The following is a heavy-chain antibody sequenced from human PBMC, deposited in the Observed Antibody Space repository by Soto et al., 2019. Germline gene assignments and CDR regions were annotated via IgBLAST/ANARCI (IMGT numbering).Heavy chain of an antibody. J-gene: IGHJ5*02. CDR2: IYYSGRT. V-gene: IGHV4-39*01. Sequence: QLQLQESGPGLVKPSETLSLTCTVSGGSISSSSYYWGWIRQPPGKGLEWIGSIYYSGRTYYNPSLKSRVTXPLXXSXNQCSLKLSSVTAADTAVYYCARHDVSYGRYNWFDPWGQGTLVTVSS. CDR1: GGSISSSSYY. D-gene: IGHD5-18*01. CDR3: ARHDVSYGRYNWFDP.